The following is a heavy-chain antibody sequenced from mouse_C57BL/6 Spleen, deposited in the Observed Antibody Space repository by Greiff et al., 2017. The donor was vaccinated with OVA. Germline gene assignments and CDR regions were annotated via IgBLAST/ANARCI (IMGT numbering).Heavy chain of an antibody. Sequence: QVQLQQPGAELVRPGTSVKLSCKASGYTFTSYWMHWVKQRPGQGLEWIGVIDPSDSYTNYNQKFKGKATLTVDTSSSTAYMQLSSLTSEDSAVYYCAREGHITTVVAKAMDYWGQGTSVTVSS. CDR2: IDPSDSYT. CDR3: AREGHITTVVAKAMDY. D-gene: IGHD1-1*01. CDR1: GYTFTSYW. J-gene: IGHJ4*01. V-gene: IGHV1-59*01.